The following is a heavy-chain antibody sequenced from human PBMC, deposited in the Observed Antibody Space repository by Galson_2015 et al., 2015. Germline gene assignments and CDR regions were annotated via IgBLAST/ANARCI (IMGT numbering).Heavy chain of an antibody. CDR2: IKQDGTEK. CDR1: GFTFSGFW. V-gene: IGHV3-7*01. J-gene: IGHJ3*01. CDR3: ARGGGATVTTGVFDL. Sequence: SLRLSCATSGFTFSGFWMSWVRQAPGKGLEWVANIKQDGTEKYYGDSVQGRVTVSRDNAKNSLFLQMNSLRDEDTAIFYCARGGGATVTTGVFDLWGQGTMVTVSS. D-gene: IGHD4-11*01.